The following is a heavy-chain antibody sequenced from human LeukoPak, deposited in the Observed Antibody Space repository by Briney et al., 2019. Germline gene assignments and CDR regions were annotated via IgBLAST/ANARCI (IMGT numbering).Heavy chain of an antibody. CDR3: ARVGSSSWYLFDP. V-gene: IGHV4-59*01. CDR1: GGSISIYY. CDR2: IYYSGST. D-gene: IGHD6-13*01. Sequence: SETLSLTCTVSGGSISIYYWSWIRQPPGKGLEWIGYIYYSGSTNYNPSLKSRVTISVDTSKNQFSLKLSSVTAADTAVYYCARVGSSSWYLFDPWGQGTLVTVSS. J-gene: IGHJ5*02.